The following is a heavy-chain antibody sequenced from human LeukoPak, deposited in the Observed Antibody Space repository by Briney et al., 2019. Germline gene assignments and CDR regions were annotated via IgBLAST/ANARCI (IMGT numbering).Heavy chain of an antibody. D-gene: IGHD6-19*01. CDR3: SRLVFQLGSGDY. V-gene: IGHV3-48*03. CDR1: GFTVSSYE. Sequence: VQPGGSLRLSCAASGFTVSSYEMNWVHQAPGKGLEWVSYISSSGSTIYYADSVKGRFTISRDNAKNSLYLQMNSLRAEDTAVYYCSRLVFQLGSGDYWGQGTLLTVSS. CDR2: ISSSGSTI. J-gene: IGHJ4*02.